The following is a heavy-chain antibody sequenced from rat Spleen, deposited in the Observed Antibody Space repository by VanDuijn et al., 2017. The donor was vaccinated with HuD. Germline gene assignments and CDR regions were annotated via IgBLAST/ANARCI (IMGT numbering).Heavy chain of an antibody. CDR3: AREGIRSYVMDA. V-gene: IGHV5-29*01. CDR1: GFTFSDYY. D-gene: IGHD4-3*01. J-gene: IGHJ4*01. Sequence: EVQLVESDGGLVQPGRSLKLSCAASGFTFSDYYMAWVRQAPTKGLEWVATISYDGSSTYYRDSVKGRFTISRDNAKSTLYLQMDSLRSEDTATYYCAREGIRSYVMDAWGQGASVTVSS. CDR2: ISYDGSST.